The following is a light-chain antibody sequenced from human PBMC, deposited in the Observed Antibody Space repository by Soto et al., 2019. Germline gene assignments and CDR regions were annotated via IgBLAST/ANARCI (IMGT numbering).Light chain of an antibody. Sequence: QSALTQPASVSGSPGQSITISCTGTSSDVGGYNYVSWYQQHPGKAPKLMIYDVSNRPSGVSNRFSGSKSGNTASLTISGLHAGDDSDYYGSSYTSSSTYVVFGGGTKVTVL. CDR1: SSDVGGYNY. V-gene: IGLV2-14*01. J-gene: IGLJ2*01. CDR3: SSYTSSSTYVV. CDR2: DVS.